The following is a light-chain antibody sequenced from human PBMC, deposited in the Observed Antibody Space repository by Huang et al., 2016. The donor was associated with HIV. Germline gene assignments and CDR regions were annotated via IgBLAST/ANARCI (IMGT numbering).Light chain of an antibody. Sequence: EIVMTQSPATLSVSPGERATLSCRARQSVSSNLAWYQQKPGQAPRLLISGVSARATGIPARFSGSGSGTEFTLTITSLQSEDFAVYYCQQYNNWPSTFGQGTKLEIK. CDR2: GVS. CDR1: QSVSSN. V-gene: IGKV3-15*01. J-gene: IGKJ2*01. CDR3: QQYNNWPST.